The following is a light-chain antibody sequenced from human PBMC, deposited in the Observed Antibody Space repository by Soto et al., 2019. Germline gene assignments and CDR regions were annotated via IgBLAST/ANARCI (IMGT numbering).Light chain of an antibody. CDR2: EVS. CDR3: SSYTSSSTYVV. CDR1: SSDVGGYNY. J-gene: IGLJ2*01. Sequence: QSALAQPASVSGSPGQSITISCTGTSSDVGGYNYVSWYQHHPGKAPKLMIYEVSNRPSGVSNRFSGSKSGNTASLTISGLQAEDEAGYYCSSYTSSSTYVVFGGGTKGTVL. V-gene: IGLV2-14*01.